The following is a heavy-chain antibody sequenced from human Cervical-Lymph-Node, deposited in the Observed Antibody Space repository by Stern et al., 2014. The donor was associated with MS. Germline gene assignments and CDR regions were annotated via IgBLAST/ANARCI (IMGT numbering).Heavy chain of an antibody. J-gene: IGHJ4*02. Sequence: VQLVESGPGLVKPSETLSLTCTVSGGSLSSSRYNWGWIRQTPGKGLEWIGTLSYVGNTYHNPSLKSRVTISVDTPKNQFSLKLNFVTAADTAVYYCARITFYDFWIDYWGQGTLVTVSS. CDR2: LSYVGNT. V-gene: IGHV4-39*01. D-gene: IGHD3-3*01. CDR3: ARITFYDFWIDY. CDR1: GGSLSSSRYN.